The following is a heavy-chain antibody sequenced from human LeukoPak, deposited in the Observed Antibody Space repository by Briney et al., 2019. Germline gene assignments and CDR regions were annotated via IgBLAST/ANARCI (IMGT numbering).Heavy chain of an antibody. J-gene: IGHJ4*02. CDR3: ARGHIAAAGILDY. CDR1: GFTFSSYG. CDR2: IWYDGSNK. Sequence: GRSLRLSCAASGFTFSSYGMHWVRQAPGKGLEWVAVIWYDGSNKYYADSVKGRFTISRDNSKNTLYLQMNSLRAEDTAVYYCARGHIAAAGILDYWGQGTLVTVSS. D-gene: IGHD6-13*01. V-gene: IGHV3-33*01.